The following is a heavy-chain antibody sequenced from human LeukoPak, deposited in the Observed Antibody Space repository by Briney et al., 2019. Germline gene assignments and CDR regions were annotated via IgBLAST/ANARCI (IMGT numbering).Heavy chain of an antibody. V-gene: IGHV4-34*01. J-gene: IGHJ4*02. CDR3: ARGRSGWNFDY. CDR2: INHSGST. CDR1: GGSFSGYY. Sequence: SSETLSLTCAVYGGSFSGYYWSWIRQPPGKGLEWIGEINHSGSTNYNPSLKSRVTISVDTSKNQFSLKLSSVTAADTAVYYCARGRSGWNFDYWGQGTLVTVSS. D-gene: IGHD6-19*01.